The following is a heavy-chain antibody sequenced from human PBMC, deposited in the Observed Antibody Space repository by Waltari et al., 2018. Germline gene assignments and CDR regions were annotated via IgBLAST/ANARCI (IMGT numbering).Heavy chain of an antibody. V-gene: IGHV1-18*04. D-gene: IGHD3-3*01. Sequence: QVQLVQSGAEVKKPGASVKVSCKASGYTFTSYGINWVRQAPGQGLEWMGWISAYNGYTNYGQKGQGRGTMATDTSTSTAYMGLRSLRSDDTAVYYCARVGDDFWSGYFDYWGQGTLVTVSS. CDR2: ISAYNGYT. CDR3: ARVGDDFWSGYFDY. CDR1: GYTFTSYG. J-gene: IGHJ4*02.